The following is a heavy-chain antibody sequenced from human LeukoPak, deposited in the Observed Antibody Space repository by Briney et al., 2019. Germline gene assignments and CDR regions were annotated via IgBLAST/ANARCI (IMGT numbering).Heavy chain of an antibody. J-gene: IGHJ4*02. V-gene: IGHV3-21*01. CDR1: GFTFSSYG. D-gene: IGHD5-12*01. CDR3: ARDSGYDYAAFNY. Sequence: PGGSLRLSCAASGFTFSSYGMNWVRQAPGKGLEWVSSISSSSSYIYYADSVKGRFTISRDNAKNSLYLQMNSLRAEDTAVYYCARDSGYDYAAFNYWGQGTLVTVSS. CDR2: ISSSSSYI.